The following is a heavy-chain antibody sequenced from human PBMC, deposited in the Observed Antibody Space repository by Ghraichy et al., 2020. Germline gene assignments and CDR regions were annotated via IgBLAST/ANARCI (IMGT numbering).Heavy chain of an antibody. CDR3: ARDRLSFVTRSVLGFDI. CDR1: GFTFSNYA. J-gene: IGHJ3*02. D-gene: IGHD3-16*01. CDR2: IWYDGSNT. Sequence: GGSLRLSCAASGFTFSNYAMYWVRQAPGKGLEWVAVIWYDGSNTYYADSVKGRFTISRDNSKSTLYLQLNSLRADDTAVYYCARDRLSFVTRSVLGFDIWGQGTMVTVSS. V-gene: IGHV3-33*01.